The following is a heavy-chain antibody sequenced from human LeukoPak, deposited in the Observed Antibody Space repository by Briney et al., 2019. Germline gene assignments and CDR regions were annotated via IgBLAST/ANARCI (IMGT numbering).Heavy chain of an antibody. D-gene: IGHD5-12*01. CDR2: IIPIFGTV. CDR1: GGTFSSYA. CDR3: ARDWGGYDYPSDAFDI. Sequence: SVKVSCKASGGTFSSYAISWVRQAPGQGLEWMGGIIPIFGTVNYAQKFQGRVTITADESTSTAYMELSSLRSENTAVYYCARDWGGYDYPSDAFDIWGQGTMVTVSS. J-gene: IGHJ3*02. V-gene: IGHV1-69*13.